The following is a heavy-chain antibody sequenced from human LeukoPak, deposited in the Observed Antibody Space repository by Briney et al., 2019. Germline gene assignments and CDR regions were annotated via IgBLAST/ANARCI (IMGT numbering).Heavy chain of an antibody. Sequence: GGSLRLSCAVSGFTVSGNYMSWVRQAPGKGLEWVSLIYSGGTTYYADSVKGRFTISRDNSKNTLYLQMNSLRAEDTAVYYCAKRGGYSYGSGDYWGQGTLVTVSS. CDR1: GFTVSGNY. J-gene: IGHJ4*02. V-gene: IGHV3-53*01. CDR2: IYSGGTT. CDR3: AKRGGYSYGSGDY. D-gene: IGHD5-18*01.